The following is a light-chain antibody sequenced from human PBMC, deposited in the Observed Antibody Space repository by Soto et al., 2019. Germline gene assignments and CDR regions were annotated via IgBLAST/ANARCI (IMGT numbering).Light chain of an antibody. V-gene: IGKV3-20*01. CDR1: QSVSSSY. Sequence: EIVLTQSPGTLSLSPGERATLSCRASQSVSSSYLAWYQQKPGQAPRLLIYGASSSATGIPDRFSGSGSGTDFTVTISRLEPEDFAVYYCQQYGSSQLTFGQGTKVEIK. J-gene: IGKJ1*01. CDR2: GAS. CDR3: QQYGSSQLT.